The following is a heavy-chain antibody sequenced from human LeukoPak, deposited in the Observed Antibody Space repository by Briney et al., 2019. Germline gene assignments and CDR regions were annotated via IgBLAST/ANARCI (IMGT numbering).Heavy chain of an antibody. D-gene: IGHD2-2*01. CDR3: ARPVVVPAAIP. CDR1: GGSFSGYY. CDR2: INHSGST. Sequence: TSETLSLTCAVYGGSFSGYYWSWIRQPPGKGLEWIGEINHSGSTNYNPSLKSRVTISVDTSKTQFSLKLSSVTAADTAVYYCARPVVVPAAIPWGQGTLVTVSS. V-gene: IGHV4-34*01. J-gene: IGHJ5*02.